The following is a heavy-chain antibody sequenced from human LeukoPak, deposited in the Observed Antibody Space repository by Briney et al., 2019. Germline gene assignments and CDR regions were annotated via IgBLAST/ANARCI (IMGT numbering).Heavy chain of an antibody. CDR2: ISYDGSNK. J-gene: IGHJ4*02. CDR3: ARVRYSYFDY. Sequence: QPGRSLRLSRAASGFTFSSYAMHWVRQAPGKGLEWVAVISYDGSNKYYADSVKGRFTISRDNSKNTLYLQMNSLRAGDTAVYYCARVRYSYFDYWGQGTLVTVSS. D-gene: IGHD4-17*01. CDR1: GFTFSSYA. V-gene: IGHV3-30-3*01.